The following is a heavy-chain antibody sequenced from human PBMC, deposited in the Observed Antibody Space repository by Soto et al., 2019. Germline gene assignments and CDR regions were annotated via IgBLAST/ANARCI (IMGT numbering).Heavy chain of an antibody. Sequence: VQLAESGGGLIQPGGSLRLSCAVSGLTVSGKKYVAWVRQAPGKGLEWVSGFYDLDGTYYADSLKGRFTTSGDSSRTIVYLQMNDLRPEDTAVYYCATWHLQEHAYDVWGQGTTVTVSS. CDR1: GLTVSGKKY. J-gene: IGHJ3*01. CDR2: FYDLDGT. V-gene: IGHV3-53*01. D-gene: IGHD4-4*01. CDR3: ATWHLQEHAYDV.